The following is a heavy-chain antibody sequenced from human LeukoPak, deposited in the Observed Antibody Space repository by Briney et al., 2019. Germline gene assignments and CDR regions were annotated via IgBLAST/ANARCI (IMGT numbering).Heavy chain of an antibody. CDR1: GGSISSSSYY. D-gene: IGHD3-10*01. J-gene: IGHJ4*02. CDR2: IYYSGST. V-gene: IGHV4-39*01. Sequence: PSETLSLTCTVSGGSISSSSYYWGWIRPPPGKGLEWIGSIYYSGSTYYNPSLKSRVTISVDTSKNQFSLKLSSVTAADTAVYYCARRVYYYGSGSSEAWGQGTLVTVSS. CDR3: ARRVYYYGSGSSEA.